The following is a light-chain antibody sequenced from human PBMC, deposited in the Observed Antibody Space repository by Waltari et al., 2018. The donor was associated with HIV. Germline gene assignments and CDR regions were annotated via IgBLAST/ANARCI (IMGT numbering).Light chain of an antibody. J-gene: IGKJ1*01. Sequence: EIVLTQSPATLSVSPGERVTLSCRASQSVSTNLAWYQQKPGQAPRLLIYGAFTRATGIPTRFSGSGSGTEFTLTISSLQSEDFAVYYCQQYLNWPPWTFGQGTKVDLK. CDR1: QSVSTN. V-gene: IGKV3-15*01. CDR2: GAF. CDR3: QQYLNWPPWT.